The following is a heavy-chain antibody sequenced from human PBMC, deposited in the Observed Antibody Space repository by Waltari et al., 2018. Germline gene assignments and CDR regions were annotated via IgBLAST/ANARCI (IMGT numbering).Heavy chain of an antibody. V-gene: IGHV3-48*01. Sequence: EVKLVESGGGLVPPGGSLRLSCAASGFPLSSYSMNWFRQAPGKGLEWVSYISSRSSTIYYADSVKGRFTISRDNAKNSLYLQMNSLRAEDTAVYYCASDLDNTYGYSYGFNYWGQGTLVTVSS. D-gene: IGHD5-18*01. J-gene: IGHJ4*02. CDR2: ISSRSSTI. CDR3: ASDLDNTYGYSYGFNY. CDR1: GFPLSSYS.